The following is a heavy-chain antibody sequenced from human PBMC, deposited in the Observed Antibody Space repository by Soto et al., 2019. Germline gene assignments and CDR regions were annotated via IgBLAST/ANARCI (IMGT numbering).Heavy chain of an antibody. J-gene: IGHJ6*02. Sequence: SDTLYLTCAFYGGSFSGYYWSWIRQPPGKGLEWIGEINHSGSNTYNPSLKSRVTISVDKSKNQFSLKLSSVTAADTAVYYCARERFENYYGMDVWGQGTTVTVSS. CDR1: GGSFSGYY. D-gene: IGHD3-3*01. V-gene: IGHV4-34*01. CDR3: ARERFENYYGMDV. CDR2: INHSGSN.